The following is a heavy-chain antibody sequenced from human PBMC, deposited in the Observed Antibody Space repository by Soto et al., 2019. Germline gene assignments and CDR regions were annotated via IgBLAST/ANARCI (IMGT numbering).Heavy chain of an antibody. D-gene: IGHD5-18*01. CDR3: APSPGYSYGPGDY. CDR1: GFTFSSYG. J-gene: IGHJ4*02. CDR2: IWYDGNNK. Sequence: QVQLVESGGGVVQPGRSLRLSCAASGFTFSSYGMHWVRQAPGKGLEWVAVIWYDGNNKYYADSVKGRFTISRDNSKNTLYLQMNSLRAEDTAGDYCAPSPGYSYGPGDYWGQGTLVTVSS. V-gene: IGHV3-33*01.